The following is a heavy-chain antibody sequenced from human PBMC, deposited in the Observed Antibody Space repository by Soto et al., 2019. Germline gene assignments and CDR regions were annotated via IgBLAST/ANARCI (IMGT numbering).Heavy chain of an antibody. Sequence: SETLSLTCIVNDASISSSYWSWIRQSPGKRLELIGYIHYSGSTKFNPSLDNRATISVDTSKNQFSLKLSSVSAADTAVYYCVSGYYDGRGYSNTFDLCGQGTMVS. CDR1: DASISSSY. J-gene: IGHJ3*01. V-gene: IGHV4-59*01. D-gene: IGHD3-16*01. CDR3: VSGYYDGRGYSNTFDL. CDR2: IHYSGST.